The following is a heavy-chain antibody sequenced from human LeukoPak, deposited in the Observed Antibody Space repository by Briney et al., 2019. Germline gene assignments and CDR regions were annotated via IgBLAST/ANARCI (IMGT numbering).Heavy chain of an antibody. Sequence: GASVKVSCKAAGYTFTSYGCTWVRQAPGQGLEWMGWISAYNGHTKYAEKFQGRVTMTTDTSTVTAYMELRSLRSDDAAVYYCARGPMAAAGTYDYWGQGTLVTVSS. CDR2: ISAYNGHT. CDR1: GYTFTSYG. V-gene: IGHV1-18*01. CDR3: ARGPMAAAGTYDY. J-gene: IGHJ4*02. D-gene: IGHD6-13*01.